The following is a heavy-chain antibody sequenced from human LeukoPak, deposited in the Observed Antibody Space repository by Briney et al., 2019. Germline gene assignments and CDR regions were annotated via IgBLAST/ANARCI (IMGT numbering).Heavy chain of an antibody. CDR1: GYTFTNYG. J-gene: IGHJ4*02. CDR3: ARSDLATITAGPFEY. Sequence: ASVKVSCKASGYTFTNYGNTWVRQAPGQGLEWMGWISGHQGNTKYAQNFQGRVTMTIDTSTSTAYMDLRSLRSDDTAIYFCARSDLATITAGPFEYWGQGTLVAVSS. D-gene: IGHD5-12*01. V-gene: IGHV1-18*01. CDR2: ISGHQGNT.